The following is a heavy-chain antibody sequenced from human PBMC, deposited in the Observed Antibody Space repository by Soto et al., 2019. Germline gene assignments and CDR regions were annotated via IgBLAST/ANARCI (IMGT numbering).Heavy chain of an antibody. CDR2: IDPSDSYT. Sequence: EXLKISCKGSGYXFTSYLIIWVRQMPGKGLEWMGRIDPSDSYTNYSPSFQGHVTISADKSISTAYLQWSSLKASDTAMYYCARLAPQSEWFDPWGQGTLVTVS. CDR1: GYXFTSYL. CDR3: ARLAPQSEWFDP. V-gene: IGHV5-10-1*01. J-gene: IGHJ5*02.